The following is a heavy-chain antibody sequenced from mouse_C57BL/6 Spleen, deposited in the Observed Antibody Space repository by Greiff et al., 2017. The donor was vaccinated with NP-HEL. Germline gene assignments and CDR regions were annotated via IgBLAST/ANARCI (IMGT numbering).Heavy chain of an antibody. CDR1: GFTFSDYY. CDR3: ASAYPPYAMDY. J-gene: IGHJ4*01. Sequence: EVQLVESEGGLVQPGSSMKLSCTASGFTFSDYYMAWVRQVPEKGLEWVANINYDGSSTYYLDSLKSRFIISRDNAKNILYLQMSSLKSEDTATYYCASAYPPYAMDYWGQGTSVTVSS. CDR2: INYDGSST. V-gene: IGHV5-16*01.